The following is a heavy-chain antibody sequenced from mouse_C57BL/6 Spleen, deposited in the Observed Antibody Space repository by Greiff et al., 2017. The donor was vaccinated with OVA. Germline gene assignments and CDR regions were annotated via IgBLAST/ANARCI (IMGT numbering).Heavy chain of an antibody. CDR2: IWRGGSS. CDR1: GFSLTSYG. V-gene: IGHV2-5*01. Sequence: VQLQQSGPGLVQPSQSLSITCTVSGFSLTSYGVHWVRQSPGKGLEWLGVIWRGGSSDYNAAFMSTLSITKDNSKSQVFFKMNSLQADDTAIYYCGKRGNYDYDAFADWGQGTLVTVSA. D-gene: IGHD2-4*01. CDR3: GKRGNYDYDAFAD. J-gene: IGHJ3*01.